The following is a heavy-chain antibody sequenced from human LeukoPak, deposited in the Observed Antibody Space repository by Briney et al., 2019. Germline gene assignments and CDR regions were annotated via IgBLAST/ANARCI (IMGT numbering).Heavy chain of an antibody. CDR3: ARGASSSFDY. D-gene: IGHD6-6*01. CDR1: GGSIRSHY. CDR2: IYYSGST. V-gene: IGHV4-59*08. Sequence: KASETLSLTCTVSGGSIRSHYWSWIRQPPGKGLEWIGYIYYSGSTNYNPSLKSRVTISVDTSKNQFSLKLSSVTAADTAVYYCARGASSSFDYWGQGTLVTVSS. J-gene: IGHJ4*02.